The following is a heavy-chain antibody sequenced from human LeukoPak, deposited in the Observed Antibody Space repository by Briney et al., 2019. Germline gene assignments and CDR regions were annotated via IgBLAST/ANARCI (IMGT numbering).Heavy chain of an antibody. J-gene: IGHJ6*02. CDR3: AKDRYCSSTSCYSHYYYYGMDV. D-gene: IGHD2-2*01. V-gene: IGHV3-30*18. CDR2: ISYDGSNK. CDR1: GFTFSSYG. Sequence: PGGSLRLSCAASGFTFSSYGMHWVRQAPGKGLEWVAVISYDGSNKYYADSVKGRFTIFRDNSKNTLYLQMNSLRAEDTAVYYCAKDRYCSSTSCYSHYYYYGMDVWGQGTTVTVSS.